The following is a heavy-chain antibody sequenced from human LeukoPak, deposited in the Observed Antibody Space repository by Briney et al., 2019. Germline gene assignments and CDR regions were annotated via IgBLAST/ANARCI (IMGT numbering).Heavy chain of an antibody. CDR2: IYYSGST. J-gene: IGHJ4*02. Sequence: KTSETLSLTCTVSGGSISRYYWSWIRQPPGKGLEGMGYIYYSGSTNYNPSLKSRVTISVDTPKNQFSLKLRSVTAADTAVYYCACDRGTWNDDGFDYWGQGTLVTVSS. CDR1: GGSISRYY. V-gene: IGHV4-59*01. D-gene: IGHD1-1*01. CDR3: ACDRGTWNDDGFDY.